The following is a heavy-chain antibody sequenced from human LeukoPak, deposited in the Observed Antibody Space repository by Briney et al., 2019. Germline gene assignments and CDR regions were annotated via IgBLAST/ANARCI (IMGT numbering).Heavy chain of an antibody. CDR1: GFTFSSYS. V-gene: IGHV3-48*04. D-gene: IGHD1-26*01. J-gene: IGHJ4*02. CDR2: ISSSSSAI. Sequence: PGGSPRLSCAASGFTFSSYSMNWVRQAPGKGLEWVSYISSSSSAIYYADSVKGRFTISRDNAKNSLYLQMSSLRAEDTALYYCAGEPRGTHVYDYWGQGTLVTVSS. CDR3: AGEPRGTHVYDY.